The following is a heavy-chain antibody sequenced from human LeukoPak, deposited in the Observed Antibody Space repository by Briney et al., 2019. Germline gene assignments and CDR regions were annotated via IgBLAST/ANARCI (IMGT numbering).Heavy chain of an antibody. CDR1: GGSFSGYY. CDR3: ARGCSSTSPPYYLDY. J-gene: IGHJ4*02. D-gene: IGHD2-2*01. CDR2: INHSGST. Sequence: SETLSLTCAVYGGSFSGYYWSWIRQPPGEGVEWIGEINHSGSTNYNPSLKSRVTISVDTSKNQFSLKLSSVTAADTAVYYCARGCSSTSPPYYLDYWGQGALVTVSS. V-gene: IGHV4-34*01.